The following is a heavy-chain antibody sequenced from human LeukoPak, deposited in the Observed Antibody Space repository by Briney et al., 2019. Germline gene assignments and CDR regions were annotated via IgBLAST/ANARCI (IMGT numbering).Heavy chain of an antibody. CDR3: ARGEITMVRGVAFDI. J-gene: IGHJ3*02. CDR2: IYYSGST. V-gene: IGHV4-59*01. CDR1: GGSISSYY. D-gene: IGHD3-10*01. Sequence: SETLSLTCTVSGGSISSYYWSWIRQPPGKGLEWIGYIYYSGSTNYNPSLKSRVTISVDTSKNQFSLKLSSVTAADTAVYYCARGEITMVRGVAFDIWGQGTMVTVSS.